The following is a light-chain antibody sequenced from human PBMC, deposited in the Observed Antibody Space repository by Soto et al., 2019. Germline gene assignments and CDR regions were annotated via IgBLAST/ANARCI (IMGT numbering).Light chain of an antibody. CDR2: DAS. J-gene: IGKJ4*01. V-gene: IGKV3-15*01. CDR3: QQYNNWPPLT. Sequence: EIVMTQSPATLSVSPGERATLSCRASQSVSSNLAWYQQKPGQAPRLLIYDASTRATGIPARFSGNGSGTEFTLTISSLQSEDFAVYYCQQYNNWPPLTFGGGTKVDIK. CDR1: QSVSSN.